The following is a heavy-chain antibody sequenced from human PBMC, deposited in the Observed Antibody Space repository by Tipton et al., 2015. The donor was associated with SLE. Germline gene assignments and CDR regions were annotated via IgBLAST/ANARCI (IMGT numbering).Heavy chain of an antibody. CDR3: AKESRITGTRGAFDI. D-gene: IGHD1-20*01. J-gene: IGHJ3*02. CDR2: ISWDGGST. V-gene: IGHV3-43D*03. CDR1: GFTFDDYA. Sequence: SLRLSCAASGFTFDDYAMHWVRQAPGKGLEWVSLISWDGGSTYYADSVEGRFTISRDNSKNSLYLQMNSLRAEDTALYYCAKESRITGTRGAFDIWGQGTMVTVSS.